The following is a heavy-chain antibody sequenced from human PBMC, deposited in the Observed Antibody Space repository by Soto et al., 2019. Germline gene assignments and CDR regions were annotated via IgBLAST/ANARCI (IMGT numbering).Heavy chain of an antibody. CDR3: ARGVGVVTASPDY. CDR1: GFTFSSYE. CDR2: ISSSGSTI. V-gene: IGHV3-48*03. Sequence: EVQLVESGGGLVQPGGSLRLSCAASGFTFSSYEMNWVRQAPGKGLEWVSYISSSGSTIYYADSVKGRFNISRDNAKNSLYLQMNSLRAEDTAVYYCARGVGVVTASPDYWGQGTLVTVSS. D-gene: IGHD2-21*02. J-gene: IGHJ4*02.